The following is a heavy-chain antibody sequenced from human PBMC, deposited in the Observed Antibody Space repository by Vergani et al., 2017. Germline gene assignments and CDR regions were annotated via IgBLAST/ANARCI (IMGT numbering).Heavy chain of an antibody. CDR1: GYTFTSYG. V-gene: IGHV1-18*01. J-gene: IGHJ6*02. CDR3: ARDPHIAVAGIAKYGMDV. D-gene: IGHD6-19*01. Sequence: QVQLVQSGAEVKRPGASVKVSCKASGYTFTSYGISWVRQAPGQGLEWMGWISAYNGNTNYAQKLQGRVTMTTDKSTSTAYMELRSLRSDYTAVYYCARDPHIAVAGIAKYGMDVWGQGTTVTVSS. CDR2: ISAYNGNT.